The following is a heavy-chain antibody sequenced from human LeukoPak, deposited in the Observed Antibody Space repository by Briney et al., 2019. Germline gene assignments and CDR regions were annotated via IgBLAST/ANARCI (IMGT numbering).Heavy chain of an antibody. Sequence: PGGSLRLSCAASGSTVSSSNYMNWVRQAPGKGLEWVSGIYTGGTTYYTDSVKGRFTISRDNPNNTLYLQMHSLRAEDTAVYYCAREISRFGIWGQGTLVTVSS. J-gene: IGHJ4*02. V-gene: IGHV3-66*01. D-gene: IGHD3-16*01. CDR1: GSTVSSSNY. CDR2: IYTGGTT. CDR3: AREISRFGI.